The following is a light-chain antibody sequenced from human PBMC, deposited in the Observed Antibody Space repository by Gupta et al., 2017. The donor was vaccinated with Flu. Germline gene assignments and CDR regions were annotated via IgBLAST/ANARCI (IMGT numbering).Light chain of an antibody. J-gene: IGKJ1*01. CDR3: HQRSNWQT. Sequence: EAVLTQSPVILSLSPGERATLSCRASQSINNYIAWYQQKVGQAPRLLIYDVSKRAVGTPPRFSGSGSGTDFILTISSLEPEDSAIYYWHQRSNWQTFGQGTKVEIK. CDR2: DVS. CDR1: QSINNY. V-gene: IGKV3-11*01.